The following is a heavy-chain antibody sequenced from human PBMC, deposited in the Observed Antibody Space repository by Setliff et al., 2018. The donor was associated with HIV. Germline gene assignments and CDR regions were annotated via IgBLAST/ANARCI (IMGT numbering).Heavy chain of an antibody. CDR2: INPSGGST. J-gene: IGHJ5*02. Sequence: GASVKVSCKASGYTFTSYYMHWVRQALGQGLEWMGIINPSGGSTSYAQKFQGRVTMTRDTSTSTVYMELSSLRSEDTAVYYCARGGPLITMVRGVLRWFDPWGQGTLVTVSS. D-gene: IGHD3-10*01. CDR3: ARGGPLITMVRGVLRWFDP. CDR1: GYTFTSYY. V-gene: IGHV1-46*01.